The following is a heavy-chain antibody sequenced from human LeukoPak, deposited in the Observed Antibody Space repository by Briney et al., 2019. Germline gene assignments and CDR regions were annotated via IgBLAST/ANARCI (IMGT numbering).Heavy chain of an antibody. CDR3: ARAWATDYFDY. V-gene: IGHV4-34*01. CDR2: INHSGST. J-gene: IGHJ4*02. CDR1: GGSFSGYY. Sequence: SETLSLTCAVYGGSFSGYYWSWIRQPPGKGLEWIGEINHSGSTDYNPSLKSRVTISVDTSKNQFSLKLSSVTAADTAMYYCARAWATDYFDYWGQGTLVTVSS.